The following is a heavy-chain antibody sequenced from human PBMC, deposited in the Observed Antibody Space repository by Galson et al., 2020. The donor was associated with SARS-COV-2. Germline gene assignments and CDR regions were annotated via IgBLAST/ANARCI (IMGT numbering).Heavy chain of an antibody. CDR2: IAASSGST. CDR3: TKEPYYYESWLYGVDV. J-gene: IGHJ6*02. Sequence: GGSLRLSCAASGFIFNKYAMIWVRQAPGKGLEWVAAIAASSGSTYYADSVKGRFTISRDNAENIMYLQMNSLRAEDAAVYYCTKEPYYYESWLYGVDVWGPGTTVTVSS. D-gene: IGHD3-22*01. CDR1: GFIFNKYA. V-gene: IGHV3-23*01.